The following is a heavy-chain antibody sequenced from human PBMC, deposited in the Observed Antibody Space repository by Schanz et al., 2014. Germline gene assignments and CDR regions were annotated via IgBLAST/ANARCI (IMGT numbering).Heavy chain of an antibody. CDR3: ARGYGDSPTDF. J-gene: IGHJ4*02. V-gene: IGHV1-69*08. Sequence: QVQLVQSGAEVKKPGSSVKVSCKASGGTFSTYPINWLRQAPGQGLEWMGRITPTLGKVDYAQKFQGRVTITADISTSTAYMEMSRLKSDDTAVYYCARGYGDSPTDFWGQGTLVTVSS. D-gene: IGHD4-17*01. CDR1: GGTFSTYP. CDR2: ITPTLGKV.